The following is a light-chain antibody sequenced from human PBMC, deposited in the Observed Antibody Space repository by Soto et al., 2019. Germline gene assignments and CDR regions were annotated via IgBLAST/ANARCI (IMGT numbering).Light chain of an antibody. CDR2: DAF. CDR1: QSVSRY. V-gene: IGKV3-11*01. J-gene: IGKJ1*01. Sequence: EIVLTQSPATLSLSPGERATLSCRASQSVSRYLAWYQHKPGQAPRLLIYDAFKRATGIPARFSGSGSGTDFTLTISSLEPEDFAVYYCQQRSNWPPTWTFGQGTRVEIK. CDR3: QQRSNWPPTWT.